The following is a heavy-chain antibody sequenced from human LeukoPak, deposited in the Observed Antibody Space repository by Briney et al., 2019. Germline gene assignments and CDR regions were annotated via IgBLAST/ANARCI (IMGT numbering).Heavy chain of an antibody. CDR1: GFTFSDYY. V-gene: IGHV3-11*01. D-gene: IGHD3-22*01. CDR3: ARDSLLYYYDSSGGLDY. J-gene: IGHJ4*02. CDR2: ISSSGSTI. Sequence: PGGSLRLSCAASGFTFSDYYMSWIRQARGEGLEWVSYISSSGSTIYYADSVKGRFTISRDNAKNSLYLQMNSLRAEDTAVYYCARDSLLYYYDSSGGLDYWGQGTLVTVSS.